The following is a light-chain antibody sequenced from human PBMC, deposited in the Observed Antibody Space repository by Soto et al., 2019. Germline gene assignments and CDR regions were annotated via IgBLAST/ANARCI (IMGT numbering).Light chain of an antibody. CDR1: QSVDNN. CDR3: QQYGSSPRT. Sequence: IVMTQSPATLSVSPGEGVTLSCRASQSVDNNLARYQQKPGQAPRLLIYGASTRATGIPGTFSGSGSGTEFTLTLSSLQSEDFAVYYCQQYGSSPRTFGQGIKVEIK. V-gene: IGKV3-15*01. J-gene: IGKJ1*01. CDR2: GAS.